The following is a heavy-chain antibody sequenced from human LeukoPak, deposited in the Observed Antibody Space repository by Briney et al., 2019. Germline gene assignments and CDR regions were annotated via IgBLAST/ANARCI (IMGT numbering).Heavy chain of an antibody. D-gene: IGHD3-10*01. Sequence: TLSLTCAVYGGSFSGYYWSWIRQPPGKGLEWIGEINHSGSTNYNPSLKSRVTISVDTSKNQFSLKLSSVTAADTAVYYCARAMVRGSMDVWGQGTTVTVSS. V-gene: IGHV4-34*09. CDR3: ARAMVRGSMDV. CDR1: GGSFSGYY. J-gene: IGHJ6*02. CDR2: INHSGST.